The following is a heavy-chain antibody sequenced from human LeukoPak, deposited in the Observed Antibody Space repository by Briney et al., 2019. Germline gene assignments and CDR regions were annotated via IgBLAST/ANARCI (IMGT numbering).Heavy chain of an antibody. CDR2: IYSGGST. CDR1: GFTVSSNY. CDR3: ARGYSGYDAGY. D-gene: IGHD5-12*01. Sequence: PGGSLRPSCAASGFTVSSNYMSWVRQAPGKGLEWVSVIYSGGSTYYADSVKGRFTISRDNSKNTLYLQMNSLRAEDTAVYYCARGYSGYDAGYWGQGTLVTVSS. J-gene: IGHJ4*02. V-gene: IGHV3-53*01.